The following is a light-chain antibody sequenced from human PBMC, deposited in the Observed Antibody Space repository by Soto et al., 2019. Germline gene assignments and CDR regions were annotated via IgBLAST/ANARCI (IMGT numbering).Light chain of an antibody. CDR1: KLGDKY. J-gene: IGLJ2*01. V-gene: IGLV3-1*01. CDR2: QDS. Sequence: SYELTQPPSVSGSPGQTASITCSGDKLGDKYACWYQQKPGQSPVLVIYQDSKRPSGIPERFSGSNSGNTATLTISGTQAMDEADYYCQAWDSSTGVVFGGGTKVTVL. CDR3: QAWDSSTGVV.